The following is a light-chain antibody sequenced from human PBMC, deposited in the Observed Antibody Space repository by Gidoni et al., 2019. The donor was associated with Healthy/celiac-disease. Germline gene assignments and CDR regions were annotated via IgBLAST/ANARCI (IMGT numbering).Light chain of an antibody. CDR1: QSISSY. CDR3: QQYYSHPPT. J-gene: IGKJ2*01. CDR2: AAS. V-gene: IGKV1-8*01. Sequence: AIRMTQSPSSFSASTGDRVTITCRASQSISSYLAWYQQKPGKAPKLLIYAASTLQSGVPSRFSGSGSGTDFTLTISCLQPEDFATYYCQQYYSHPPTFGQGTKLEIK.